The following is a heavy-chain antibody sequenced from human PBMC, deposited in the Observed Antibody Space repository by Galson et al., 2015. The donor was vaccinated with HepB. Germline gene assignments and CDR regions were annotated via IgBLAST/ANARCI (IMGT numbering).Heavy chain of an antibody. D-gene: IGHD3-10*01. CDR1: GVTFSNYG. Sequence: SVKVSCKASGVTFSNYGINWVRQAPGQGLEWMGGIIPIFGTTNYAQKFQGRVTITADRSTNTAYMELSSLRSDDTAVYYCAREDYYGSGGYSLHWYFDLWGRGTLVTVSS. V-gene: IGHV1-69*06. CDR2: IIPIFGTT. J-gene: IGHJ2*01. CDR3: AREDYYGSGGYSLHWYFDL.